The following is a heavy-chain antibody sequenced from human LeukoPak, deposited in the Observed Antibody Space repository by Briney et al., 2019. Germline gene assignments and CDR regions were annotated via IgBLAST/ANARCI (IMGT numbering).Heavy chain of an antibody. CDR1: GFTFSSYD. D-gene: IGHD3-10*01. Sequence: GGSLRLSCAASGFTFSSYDMHWVRQATGKGLEWVSAIGTAGDTYYPGSVKGRFTISRENAKNSLYLQMNSLRAGDTAVYYCARDLALYGSGSRPYYYYGMDVWGQGTTVTVSS. CDR3: ARDLALYGSGSRPYYYYGMDV. J-gene: IGHJ6*02. V-gene: IGHV3-13*01. CDR2: IGTAGDT.